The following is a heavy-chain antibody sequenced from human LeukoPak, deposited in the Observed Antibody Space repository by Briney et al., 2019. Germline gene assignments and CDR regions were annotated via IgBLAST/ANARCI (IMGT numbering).Heavy chain of an antibody. D-gene: IGHD3-10*01. J-gene: IGHJ5*02. CDR1: GGSISSGGYS. V-gene: IGHV4-30-2*01. CDR3: ARTMVRGVIISPWFDP. Sequence: KPSETLSLTCTVSGGSISSGGYSWSWIRQPPGKGLEWIGYIYHSGSTYYNPSLKSRVTISVDRSKNQFSLKLSSVTAADTAVYYCARTMVRGVIISPWFDPWGQGTLVTVSS. CDR2: IYHSGST.